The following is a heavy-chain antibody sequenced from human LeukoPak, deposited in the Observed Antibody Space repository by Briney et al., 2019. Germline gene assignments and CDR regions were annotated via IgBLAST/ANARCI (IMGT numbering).Heavy chain of an antibody. CDR3: ARPEYSSSWYSGDAFDI. CDR1: GGSFSGYY. V-gene: IGHV4-34*01. J-gene: IGHJ3*02. CDR2: INHRGST. D-gene: IGHD6-13*01. Sequence: SETLSITCAVYGGSFSGYYWSWIRQPPGKGLEWIGEINHRGSTNYNPSLKSRVTKSVDTSKNQFSLKLSSVTAADTAVYYCARPEYSSSWYSGDAFDIRGQGTMVTVSS.